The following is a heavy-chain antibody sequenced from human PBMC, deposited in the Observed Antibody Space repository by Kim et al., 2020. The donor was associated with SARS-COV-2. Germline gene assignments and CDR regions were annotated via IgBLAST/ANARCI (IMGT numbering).Heavy chain of an antibody. CDR3: ARVFLPIAAAGTRGTGYYYYYGMDV. Sequence: ASVKVSCKASGYTFTSYYMHWVRQAPGQGLEWMGIINPSGGSTSYAQKFQGRVTMTRDTSTSTVYMELSSLRSEDTAVYYCARVFLPIAAAGTRGTGYYYYYGMDVWGQGTTVTVSS. J-gene: IGHJ6*02. V-gene: IGHV1-46*01. CDR1: GYTFTSYY. D-gene: IGHD6-13*01. CDR2: INPSGGST.